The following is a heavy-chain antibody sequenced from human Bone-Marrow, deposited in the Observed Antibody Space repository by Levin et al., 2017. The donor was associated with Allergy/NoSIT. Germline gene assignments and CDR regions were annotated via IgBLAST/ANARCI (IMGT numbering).Heavy chain of an antibody. CDR3: ARGNSDITTKVFYYMDV. D-gene: IGHD1-20*01. V-gene: IGHV4-61*01. Sequence: SETLSLTCTVSGGSVSSLKYFWSWVRQPPGKGLEYIGHIFYTGSTNYSPSLGSRVTISVDTSKSQVSLTLNSVTATETAVYYCARGNSDITTKVFYYMDVWGKGTTVTVSS. CDR1: GGSVSSLKYF. CDR2: IFYTGST. J-gene: IGHJ6*03.